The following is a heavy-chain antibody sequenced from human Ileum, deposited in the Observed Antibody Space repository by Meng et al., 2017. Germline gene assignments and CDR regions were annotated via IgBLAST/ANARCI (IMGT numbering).Heavy chain of an antibody. J-gene: IGHJ5*02. Sequence: GGPLRLSCAASGFSFQSYAMSWVRQAPGRGLEWVSAIGAGSAGTHYADSVKGRFSISRDDSQSTLFLQMSSLRAEDTAVYYCAKPLVAVAGTRWFDPWGQGTLVTVSS. CDR2: IGAGSAGT. CDR1: GFSFQSYA. V-gene: IGHV3-23*01. CDR3: AKPLVAVAGTRWFDP. D-gene: IGHD6-19*01.